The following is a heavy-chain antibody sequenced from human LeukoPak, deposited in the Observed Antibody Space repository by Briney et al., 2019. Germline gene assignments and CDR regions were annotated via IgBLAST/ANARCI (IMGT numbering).Heavy chain of an antibody. V-gene: IGHV3-53*01. CDR2: LYSDGRT. Sequence: GGSLRLSCAASGFTVNSNYMNRVRQAPGKGLEWVSVLYSDGRTYYADSVKGRFTISRGTSKNTLYLQVNSLRVEDTAGYYCARGGGYYPIDYWGQGTLVTVSS. CDR1: GFTVNSNY. D-gene: IGHD2-15*01. CDR3: ARGGGYYPIDY. J-gene: IGHJ4*02.